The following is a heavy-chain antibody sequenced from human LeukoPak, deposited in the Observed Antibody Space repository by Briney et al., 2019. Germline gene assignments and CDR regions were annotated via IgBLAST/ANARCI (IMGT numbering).Heavy chain of an antibody. CDR1: GFTFSRYS. CDR2: ISSSSIYT. CDR3: ARDRDYRFSFDI. Sequence: GGSLRLSCAASGFTFSRYSMIWVRQAPGKGLEWVSSISSSSIYTYYADSVKGRFTISRDNAKKSLYLQMNSLRAEDTAVYYCARDRDYRFSFDIWGQGTMVTVSS. V-gene: IGHV3-21*01. J-gene: IGHJ3*02. D-gene: IGHD4-11*01.